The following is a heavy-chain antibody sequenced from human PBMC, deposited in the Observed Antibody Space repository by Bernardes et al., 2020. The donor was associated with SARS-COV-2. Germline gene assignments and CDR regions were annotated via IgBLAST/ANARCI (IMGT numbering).Heavy chain of an antibody. D-gene: IGHD6-6*01. CDR2: LSAIGGST. CDR1: GFTFRQTA. V-gene: IGHV3-23*01. J-gene: IGHJ6*02. CDR3: SKNAKYSSSSMEV. Sequence: GGSLLLSCVASGFTFRQTAMTWVRQVPGTGLAWVSALSAIGGSTYYAESVKGRVTISRDNSRNTVYLEMSSLRADDTAVYYCSKNAKYSSSSMEVWGQGTTVTVS.